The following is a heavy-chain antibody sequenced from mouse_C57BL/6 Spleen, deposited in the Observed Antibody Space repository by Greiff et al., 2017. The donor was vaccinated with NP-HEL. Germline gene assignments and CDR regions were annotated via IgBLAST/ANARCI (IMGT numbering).Heavy chain of an antibody. D-gene: IGHD3-2*02. CDR1: GYTFTDYY. Sequence: EVQLQQSGPELVKPGASVKISCKASGYTFTDYYMNWVKQSHGKSLEWIGDINPNNGGTSYNQKFKGKATLTVDKSSSTAYMELRSLTSEDSAVYYCAYSSGYPSYAMDYWGQGTSVTVSS. CDR3: AYSSGYPSYAMDY. CDR2: INPNNGGT. V-gene: IGHV1-26*01. J-gene: IGHJ4*01.